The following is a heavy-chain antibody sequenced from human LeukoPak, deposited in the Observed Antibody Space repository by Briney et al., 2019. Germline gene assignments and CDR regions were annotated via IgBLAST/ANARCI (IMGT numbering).Heavy chain of an antibody. CDR1: GFTFSSYS. Sequence: GGSLRLSCAASGFTFSSYSMNWVRQAPGKGLEWVSSISSSSYIYYADSVKGRFTISRDNAKNSLYLQMNSLRAEDTAVYYCARHLLRYFDWLPYNWYFDLWGRGTLVTVSS. D-gene: IGHD3-9*01. CDR3: ARHLLRYFDWLPYNWYFDL. J-gene: IGHJ2*01. V-gene: IGHV3-21*01. CDR2: ISSSSYI.